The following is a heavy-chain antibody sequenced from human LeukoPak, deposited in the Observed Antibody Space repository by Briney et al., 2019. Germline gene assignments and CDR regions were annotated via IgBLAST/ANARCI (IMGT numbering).Heavy chain of an antibody. V-gene: IGHV4-59*01. J-gene: IGHJ6*02. CDR1: GGSISSYY. Sequence: PSETLPLTCTVSGGSISSYYWSWIRQPPGKGLEWIGYIYYSGSTNYNPSLKSRVTISVDTSKNQFSLKLSSVTAADTAVYYCARDPGYSYGLDYGMDVWGQGTTVTVSS. CDR2: IYYSGST. CDR3: ARDPGYSYGLDYGMDV. D-gene: IGHD5-18*01.